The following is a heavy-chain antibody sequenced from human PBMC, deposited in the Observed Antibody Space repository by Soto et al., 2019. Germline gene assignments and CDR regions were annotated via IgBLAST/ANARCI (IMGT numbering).Heavy chain of an antibody. CDR2: MNPNSGNT. J-gene: IGHJ5*02. V-gene: IGHV1-8*01. CDR1: GCTFTSYY. D-gene: IGHD6-13*01. Sequence: ASVKVSCKASGCTFTSYYINWVLQATGQGLEWMGWMNPNSGNTGYAQKFQGRVTMTRNTSISTAYMELSSLRSEDTAVYYCARRRGSSSRTTPSWFDPWGQGTLVTVSS. CDR3: ARRRGSSSRTTPSWFDP.